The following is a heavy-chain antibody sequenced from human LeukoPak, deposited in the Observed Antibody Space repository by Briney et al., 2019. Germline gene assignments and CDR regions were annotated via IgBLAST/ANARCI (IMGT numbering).Heavy chain of an antibody. V-gene: IGHV5-51*01. J-gene: IGHJ5*02. D-gene: IGHD1-14*01. Sequence: GESLRISCKGSEYDFANYWIGWVRQMPGKGLEWMGIVYPAGSRIHSNPSFQSHVTMSVDRSITTAYVQWTRLKASDTAMYFCARRKFSDTWFDPWGQGTLVTVSS. CDR2: VYPAGSRI. CDR3: ARRKFSDTWFDP. CDR1: EYDFANYW.